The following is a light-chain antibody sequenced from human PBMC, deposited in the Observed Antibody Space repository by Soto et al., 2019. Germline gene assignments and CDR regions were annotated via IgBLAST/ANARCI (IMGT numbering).Light chain of an antibody. CDR3: QQYDNWPPTT. Sequence: PATLSVSPGERATLSCRASQSIDNKLAWYQQKPGQAPRLLIYGASARATGIPARFSGSGSGTEFTLTISSLQSEDFAVYYCQQYDNWPPTTFGPGTKVDIK. V-gene: IGKV3-15*01. J-gene: IGKJ1*01. CDR1: QSIDNK. CDR2: GAS.